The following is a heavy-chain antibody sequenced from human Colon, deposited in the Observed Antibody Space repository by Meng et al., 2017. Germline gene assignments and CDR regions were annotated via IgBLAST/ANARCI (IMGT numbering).Heavy chain of an antibody. CDR3: ARGWLAN. CDR1: GFTFSDSY. V-gene: IGHV3-11*01. D-gene: IGHD6-19*01. J-gene: IGHJ4*02. CDR2: SHGNTV. Sequence: VQRVESVGGLVGPGGSLRLSCAASGFTFSDSYMNWIRQAPGKGLEWVSYSHGNTVYYADSVKGRFTISRDNAKNSLYLQMNSLRAGDTAVYYCARGWLANWGQGTLVTVSS.